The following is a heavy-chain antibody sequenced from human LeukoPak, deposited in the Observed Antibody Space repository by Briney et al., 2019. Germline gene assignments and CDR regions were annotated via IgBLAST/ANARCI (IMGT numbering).Heavy chain of an antibody. Sequence: PGGPLRLSCGASGFTFRSYRVNWVRQAPGRGVEWVSSISSSSSYIYDAESVKGRFTISRDNAKNSLYLQMNSLRAEDTAVYYCASPPYDYGDYWHYYYYMDVWGKGTTVTVSS. D-gene: IGHD4-17*01. J-gene: IGHJ6*03. CDR1: GFTFRSYR. CDR2: ISSSSSYI. V-gene: IGHV3-21*01. CDR3: ASPPYDYGDYWHYYYYMDV.